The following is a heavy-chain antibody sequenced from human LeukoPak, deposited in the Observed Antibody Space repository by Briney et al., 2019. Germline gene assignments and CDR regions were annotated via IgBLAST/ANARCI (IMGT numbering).Heavy chain of an antibody. CDR1: GFTESFNY. Sequence: PGGSLRLSCGTTGFTESFNYTSWVRQAPGKGLEWVSGVYSGGTISYADSVKGRFTISSDNSKNTLHLEMNYLRVEDTAVYFWQIVDTVVESGLDYWGQGTLVTVSS. CDR2: VYSGGTI. D-gene: IGHD5-18*01. J-gene: IGHJ4*02. V-gene: IGHV3-66*01. CDR3: QIVDTVVESGLDY.